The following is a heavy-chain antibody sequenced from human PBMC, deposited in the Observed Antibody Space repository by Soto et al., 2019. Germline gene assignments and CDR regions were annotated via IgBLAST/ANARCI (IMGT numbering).Heavy chain of an antibody. CDR1: GGTFSSYA. CDR3: ASGGSREFDP. J-gene: IGHJ5*02. Sequence: QVQLVPSGAEVKKPGSSVNVSCKASGGTFSSYAIRWVRQSPGQGLEWMGGIIPIFGTANYAQKCQGRVTITADESTSTAYMELSSLRSEDTAVYYCASGGSREFDPWGQGTLFTVSS. V-gene: IGHV1-69*01. D-gene: IGHD6-13*01. CDR2: IIPIFGTA.